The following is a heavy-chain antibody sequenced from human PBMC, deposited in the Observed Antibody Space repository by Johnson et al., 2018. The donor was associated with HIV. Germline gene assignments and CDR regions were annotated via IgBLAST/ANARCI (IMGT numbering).Heavy chain of an antibody. CDR2: INWNGGST. Sequence: EQLVESGGGVVRPGGSLRLSCEVSGFTFDEYGMSWVRQAPGKGLEWVSGINWNGGSTGYADSVKGRFTISSDNARNFLYLQMNSVRAEDTALYFCARVLNARPQWALDIWGQGTMVTVSS. J-gene: IGHJ3*02. V-gene: IGHV3-20*04. D-gene: IGHD5-24*01. CDR1: GFTFDEYG. CDR3: ARVLNARPQWALDI.